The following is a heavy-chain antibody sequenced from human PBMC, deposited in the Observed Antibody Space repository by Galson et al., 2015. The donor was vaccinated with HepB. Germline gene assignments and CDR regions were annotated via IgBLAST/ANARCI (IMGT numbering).Heavy chain of an antibody. J-gene: IGHJ5*02. CDR2: ISSSSSYI. Sequence: SLRLSCAASGFTFSSYSMNWVRQAPGKGLEWVSSISSSSSYIYYADSVKGRFTISRDNAKNSLYLQMNSLRAEDTAVYYCATRHPTGTPFTGGDWFDPWGQGTLVTVSS. CDR3: ATRHPTGTPFTGGDWFDP. D-gene: IGHD1-1*01. V-gene: IGHV3-21*01. CDR1: GFTFSSYS.